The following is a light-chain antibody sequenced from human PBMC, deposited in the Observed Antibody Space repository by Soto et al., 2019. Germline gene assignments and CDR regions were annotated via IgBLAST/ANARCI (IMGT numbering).Light chain of an antibody. CDR3: LQHKRYSLT. J-gene: IGKJ1*01. CDR2: DAS. Sequence: DIQMTQSPSSLSASVGDRVTITCRTSQDIGYDLDWYQQKPGKAPKCLIYDASSLQSGVPSRFSGSGSGKEFAHTISGLQSEDFATYYCLQHKRYSLTFGQETTVKIK. V-gene: IGKV1-17*01. CDR1: QDIGYD.